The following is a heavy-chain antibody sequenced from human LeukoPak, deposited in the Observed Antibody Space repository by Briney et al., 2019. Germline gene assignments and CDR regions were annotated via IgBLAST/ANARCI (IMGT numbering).Heavy chain of an antibody. CDR3: ARVIELGRGFDH. J-gene: IGHJ4*02. CDR1: GDSVSSNSVA. CDR2: TYYRSKWYS. D-gene: IGHD3-16*02. Sequence: SQTLSLTCAISGDSVSSNSVAWNWIRQSPSRGLEWLGRTYYRSKWYSDYAVSVKSRITINPDASKNQFSLQLSSVTPEDTAVYYCARVIELGRGFDHWGQGTLVTVSS. V-gene: IGHV6-1*01.